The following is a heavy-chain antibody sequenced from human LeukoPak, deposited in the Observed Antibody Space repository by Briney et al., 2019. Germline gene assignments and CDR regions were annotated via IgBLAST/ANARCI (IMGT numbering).Heavy chain of an antibody. D-gene: IGHD6-13*01. J-gene: IGHJ4*01. CDR1: GFTFTDYW. CDR3: ARDGTAAGLYFDL. CDR2: IRQDGGEK. Sequence: GGSLRLSCAVSGFTFTDYWMNWVRQAPGKGLEGVASIRQDGGEKSYVDSVKGRVTISRDNTKSSLYLQINSLRAEDTAVYYCARDGTAAGLYFDLWGQGTLVTVSS. V-gene: IGHV3-7*01.